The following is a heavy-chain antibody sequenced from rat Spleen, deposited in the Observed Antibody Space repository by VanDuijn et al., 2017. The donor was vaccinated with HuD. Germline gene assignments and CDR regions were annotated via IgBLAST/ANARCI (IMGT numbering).Heavy chain of an antibody. CDR2: ISSGGKT. Sequence: QVQLKESGPGLVQPSQTLSLTCTVSGFSLTSNGVSWVRQPPGKGLEWIAAISSGGKTYYKSILKSRLSVSRDTSKCQVFLKMNSLQTEDTATYYCVRANRESYAHFDYWGQGTLVTVSS. V-gene: IGHV2S12*01. CDR1: GFSLTSNG. J-gene: IGHJ3*01. CDR3: VRANRESYAHFDY. D-gene: IGHD1-12*01.